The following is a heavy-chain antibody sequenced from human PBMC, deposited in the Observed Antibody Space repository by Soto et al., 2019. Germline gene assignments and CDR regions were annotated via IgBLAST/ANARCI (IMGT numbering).Heavy chain of an antibody. V-gene: IGHV4-30-2*01. Sequence: QLQLQESGSGLVKPSQTLSLTCAVSGGSISSGGYSWSWIRQPPGKGLEWIGYIYHSGSTYYNPSLTSRVTISVDRSKSQFSLKLSSVTAADTAVYYCGRVVRRGTFDYWGQGTLVTVSS. D-gene: IGHD1-1*01. CDR3: GRVVRRGTFDY. CDR1: GGSISSGGYS. CDR2: IYHSGST. J-gene: IGHJ4*02.